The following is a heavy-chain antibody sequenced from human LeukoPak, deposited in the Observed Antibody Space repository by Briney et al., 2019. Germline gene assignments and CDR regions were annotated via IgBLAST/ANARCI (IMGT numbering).Heavy chain of an antibody. CDR1: GGSLTTYY. J-gene: IGHJ4*02. Sequence: SETLSLTCTVSGGSLTTYYWSWIRQPPGRGLEWIGYIYYTGSTNYNPSLKSRVTISIDTSKNQFSLKLSAVTAADTAVYYCVKGYYDSRHSSNPFDHWGQGTLVTVSS. D-gene: IGHD3-22*01. CDR3: VKGYYDSRHSSNPFDH. V-gene: IGHV4-59*03. CDR2: IYYTGST.